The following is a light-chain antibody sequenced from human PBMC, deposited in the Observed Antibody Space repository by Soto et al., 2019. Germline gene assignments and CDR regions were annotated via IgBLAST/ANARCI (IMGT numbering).Light chain of an antibody. Sequence: DVVMTQSPLSLPVTLGQPASISCRSSHSVLYSDGNTYLNWFQQRPGQSPRRLISKVSNRDSGVPDRFSGSGSGTDFTLKISRVEADDVGVYYCMQALQRPLTFGGGTKVDIK. CDR1: HSVLYSDGNTY. V-gene: IGKV2-30*01. J-gene: IGKJ4*01. CDR3: MQALQRPLT. CDR2: KVS.